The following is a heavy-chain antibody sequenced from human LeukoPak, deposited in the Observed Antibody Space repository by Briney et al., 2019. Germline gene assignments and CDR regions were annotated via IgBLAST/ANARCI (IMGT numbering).Heavy chain of an antibody. CDR1: GFTFSSYS. CDR3: ARVGGAVTTAF. D-gene: IGHD4-17*01. J-gene: IGHJ4*02. V-gene: IGHV3-21*01. CDR2: ISSSSYI. Sequence: GGSLRLSCAASGFTFSSYSMNWVRQAPGKGLEWVSSISSSSYIYYADSVKGRFTISRDNAKNSLYLQMNSLRAEDTVVYYCARVGGAVTTAFWGQGTLVTVSS.